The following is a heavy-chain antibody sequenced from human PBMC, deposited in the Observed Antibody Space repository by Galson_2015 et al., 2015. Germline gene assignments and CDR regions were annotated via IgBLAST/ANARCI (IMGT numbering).Heavy chain of an antibody. CDR1: GFTFSSYA. CDR3: ARGDGLVSPPHSSGGPDIDY. CDR2: ISYDGSNK. J-gene: IGHJ4*02. V-gene: IGHV3-30-3*01. Sequence: SLRLSCAASGFTFSSYAMHWVRQAPGKGLEWVAVISYDGSNKYYADSVKGRFTISRDHSKNTLYLQMNSLRAEDTAVYYCARGDGLVSPPHSSGGPDIDYWGQGTLVTVSS. D-gene: IGHD3-22*01.